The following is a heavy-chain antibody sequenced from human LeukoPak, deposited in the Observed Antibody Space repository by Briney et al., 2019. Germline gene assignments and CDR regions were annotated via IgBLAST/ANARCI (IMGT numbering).Heavy chain of an antibody. CDR2: FIPILGIA. CDR3: ARVKRYCSSGSCFDTGYY. V-gene: IGHV1-69*04. D-gene: IGHD2-15*01. Sequence: ASVKVSYKASGGTFSRYAISGVRQAAGQGLEWMGRFIPILGIANYAQKFQDRVTITEGKTTSTDYMEQSSLRSEDTAVYNCARVKRYCSSGSCFDTGYYWGQGTLVTVSS. J-gene: IGHJ4*02. CDR1: GGTFSRYA.